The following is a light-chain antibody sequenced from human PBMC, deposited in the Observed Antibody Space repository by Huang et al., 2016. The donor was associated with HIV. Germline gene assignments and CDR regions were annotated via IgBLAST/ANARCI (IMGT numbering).Light chain of an antibody. J-gene: IGKJ1*01. CDR3: QQSYRT. CDR2: ATS. Sequence: DIQMTQSPSSLSASVGDRVTITCRTSQSISRYLNWYQHKPGKAPNLLIYATSNLQSGVPSRFSGSGSGTDFTLTISSLQPEDSATYYCQQSYRTFGQGTKVEIK. V-gene: IGKV1-39*01. CDR1: QSISRY.